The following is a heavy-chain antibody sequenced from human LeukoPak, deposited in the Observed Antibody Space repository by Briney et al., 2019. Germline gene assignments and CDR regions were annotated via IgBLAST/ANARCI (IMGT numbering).Heavy chain of an antibody. CDR2: ISAYNGNT. Sequence: ASVKVSCKASGYTFTSYGISWVRQAPGQGLEWMGWISAYNGNTNYAQKLQGRVTMTTDTSTSTAYMELRSLRSDDTAVYYCAREWYDYGGDSEGYWGQGTLVSVSS. D-gene: IGHD4-23*01. CDR1: GYTFTSYG. J-gene: IGHJ4*02. V-gene: IGHV1-18*01. CDR3: AREWYDYGGDSEGY.